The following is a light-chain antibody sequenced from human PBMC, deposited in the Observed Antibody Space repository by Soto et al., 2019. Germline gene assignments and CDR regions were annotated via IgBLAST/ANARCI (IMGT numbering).Light chain of an antibody. J-gene: IGLJ2*01. V-gene: IGLV2-14*01. Sequence: QSALTQPASVSGSPGQSITISCIGTSSDVGGYNYVSWYQQHPGKAPKLMIYDVSNRPSGVSTRFSGSKSGNTASLAISGLQAEDEADYYCSSYTSSRTLVFGGGTKLTVL. CDR3: SSYTSSRTLV. CDR1: SSDVGGYNY. CDR2: DVS.